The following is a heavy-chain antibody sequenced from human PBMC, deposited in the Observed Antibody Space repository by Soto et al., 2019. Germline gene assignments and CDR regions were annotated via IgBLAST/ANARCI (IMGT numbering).Heavy chain of an antibody. D-gene: IGHD5-18*01. J-gene: IGHJ4*02. CDR3: ASRGYNSASTTFDFDY. CDR2: VYHGGST. V-gene: IGHV4-4*02. Sequence: QVQLQESGPGLVKPSGTLSLTCAVSGGSISSRNWWSWVRQPPGKGLEWIGEVYHGGSTSYNPSLKSRVTMSVDKSKDPFALKLTSVTAADTAVYHCASRGYNSASTTFDFDYWGLGTLVTVSS. CDR1: GGSISSRNW.